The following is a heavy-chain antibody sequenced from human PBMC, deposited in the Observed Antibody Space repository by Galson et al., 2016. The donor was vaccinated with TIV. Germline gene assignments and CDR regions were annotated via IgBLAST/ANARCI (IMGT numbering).Heavy chain of an antibody. Sequence: SLRLSCAASGFTFSSYAMTWVRQAPGKGLEWVSTISGGGGTTYYTDSVKGRFTISRDNSKSTLHLQMNSLGPEDTAVYYCAKVPSSGFSCYFGFDVWGQGTTVTVSS. J-gene: IGHJ6*02. CDR2: ISGGGGTT. CDR1: GFTFSSYA. V-gene: IGHV3-23*01. CDR3: AKVPSSGFSCYFGFDV. D-gene: IGHD3-22*01.